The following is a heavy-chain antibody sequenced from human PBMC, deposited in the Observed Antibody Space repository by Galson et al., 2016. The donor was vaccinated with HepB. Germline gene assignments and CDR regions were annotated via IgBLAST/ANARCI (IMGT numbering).Heavy chain of an antibody. D-gene: IGHD1-14*01. CDR3: AREGPAGHPNWFDP. CDR1: GGSFIYYH. Sequence: SETLSLTCGVYGGSFIYYHWTRIRQPPGKGLEWIGKIDHSGSTNYNPSLKSRVTISVDTSHNPFSLKLSFVTAADTAMYFCAREGPAGHPNWFDPWGQGTLVTVSP. V-gene: IGHV4-34*01. J-gene: IGHJ5*02. CDR2: IDHSGST.